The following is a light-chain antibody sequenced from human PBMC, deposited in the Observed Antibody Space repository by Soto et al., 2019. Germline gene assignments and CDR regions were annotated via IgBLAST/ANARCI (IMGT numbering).Light chain of an antibody. J-gene: IGKJ1*01. CDR3: QQYNSYSLVT. V-gene: IGKV1D-16*01. CDR1: QGITTS. CDR2: DAS. Sequence: DIQMTQSPSSVSASVGDRVIIICRASQGITTSLAWYQQKPGKAPKLLIYDASSLRSGVPSRFSGSGSGTDFTLTISSLQPDDFASYFCQQYNSYSLVTFXQGTKVDIK.